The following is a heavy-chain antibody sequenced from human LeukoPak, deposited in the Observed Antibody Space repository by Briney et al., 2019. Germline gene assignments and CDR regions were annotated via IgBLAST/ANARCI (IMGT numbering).Heavy chain of an antibody. D-gene: IGHD4-17*01. V-gene: IGHV3-74*01. CDR2: INSDGSST. J-gene: IGHJ6*02. CDR1: GFTFDDYA. Sequence: GGSLRLSCAASGFTFDDYAMHWVRQAPGKGLVWVSRINSDGSSTSYADSVKGRFTISRDNAKNTLYLQMNSLRAEDTAVYYCARDRVSDGDYVWIYYYYYGMDVWGQGTTVTVSS. CDR3: ARDRVSDGDYVWIYYYYYGMDV.